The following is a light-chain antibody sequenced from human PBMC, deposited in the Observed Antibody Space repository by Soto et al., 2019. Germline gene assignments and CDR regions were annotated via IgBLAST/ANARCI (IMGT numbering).Light chain of an antibody. V-gene: IGLV1-40*01. CDR1: SSNIGAGYD. Sequence: QSALTQPHSVSGAPGPRVTISCTWSSSNIGAGYDVHWYQQLPGTAPKLLIYGNSNRPSGVPDRFSGSKSVTSASLAITGLQAEDEADYYCQSYDSSLSVVVFGGGTKVTVL. J-gene: IGLJ2*01. CDR2: GNS. CDR3: QSYDSSLSVVV.